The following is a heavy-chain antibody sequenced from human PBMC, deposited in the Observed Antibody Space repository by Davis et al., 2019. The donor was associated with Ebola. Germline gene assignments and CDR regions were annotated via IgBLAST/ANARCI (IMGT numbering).Heavy chain of an antibody. D-gene: IGHD3-16*02. CDR3: ARDRLTIGGVIVGFDY. CDR1: GGSISSYY. V-gene: IGHV4-4*07. CDR2: PYTTGNT. Sequence: PSETLSLTCTVSGGSISSYYWSWIRQPAGKGLEWFGRPYTTGNTNYNPSLKSRVTMSVDTSKNQFSLKLSSVTAADTAVYYCARDRLTIGGVIVGFDYWGQGTLVTVSS. J-gene: IGHJ4*02.